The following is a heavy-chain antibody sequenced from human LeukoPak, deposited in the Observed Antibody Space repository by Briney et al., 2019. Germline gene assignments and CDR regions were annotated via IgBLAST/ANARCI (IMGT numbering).Heavy chain of an antibody. CDR1: GFTFSSYG. V-gene: IGHV3-23*01. J-gene: IGHJ6*03. Sequence: GGSLRLSCAASGFTFSSYGMHWVRQAPGKGLEWVSAISGSGGSTYYADSVKGRFTISRDNSKNTLYLQMNSLRAEDTAVYYCAKVHLGGSGSYFPTYYYYYYMDVWGKGTTVTVSS. CDR3: AKVHLGGSGSYFPTYYYYYYMDV. D-gene: IGHD3-10*01. CDR2: ISGSGGST.